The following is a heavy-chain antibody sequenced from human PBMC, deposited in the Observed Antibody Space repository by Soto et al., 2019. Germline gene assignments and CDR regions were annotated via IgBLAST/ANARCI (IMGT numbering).Heavy chain of an antibody. CDR2: ISGSGGST. D-gene: IGHD3-9*01. V-gene: IGHV3-23*01. CDR3: TKPPRSGTGSGY. Sequence: GGSLRLSCAASGFTFSSYAMTWVRQAPGKGLEWVSVISGSGGSTYFADSVKGRFTISRDNSKNTLYLQMSSLRAEDTALYYCTKPPRSGTGSGYWGQGTLVTVSS. CDR1: GFTFSSYA. J-gene: IGHJ4*02.